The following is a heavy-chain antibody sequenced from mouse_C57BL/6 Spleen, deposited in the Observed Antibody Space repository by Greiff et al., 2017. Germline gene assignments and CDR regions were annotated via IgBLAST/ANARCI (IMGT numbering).Heavy chain of an antibody. CDR1: GFTFSNYW. J-gene: IGHJ2*01. CDR3: TGILWPRNYFDN. Sequence: EVKLVESGGGLVQPGGSMKLSCVASGFTFSNYWMNWVRQSPEKGLEWVAQIRLKSDNYATHYAESVKGRFTISRDYSKSSVYLQMNNLRAEETGIYYCTGILWPRNYFDNWGQGTTLTVSS. CDR2: IRLKSDNYAT. V-gene: IGHV6-3*01. D-gene: IGHD1-1*02.